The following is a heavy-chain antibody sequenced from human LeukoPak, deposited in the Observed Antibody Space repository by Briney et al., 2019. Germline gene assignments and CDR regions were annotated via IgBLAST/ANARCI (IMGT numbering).Heavy chain of an antibody. CDR1: GGSISSSSYY. V-gene: IGHV4-39*01. CDR2: IYYSGST. J-gene: IGHJ5*02. D-gene: IGHD2-2*01. Sequence: SETLSLTCTVSGGSISSSSYYWGWIRQPPGKGLEWIGSIYYSGSTYYNPSLKSRVTISVDTSKNQISLKLSSVTAADTAVYYCARHIPAATPDWFDPWGQGTLVTVSS. CDR3: ARHIPAATPDWFDP.